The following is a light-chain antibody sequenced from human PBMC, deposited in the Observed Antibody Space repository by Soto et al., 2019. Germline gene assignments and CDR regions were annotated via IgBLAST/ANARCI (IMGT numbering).Light chain of an antibody. CDR1: QSVTSSY. V-gene: IGKV3-20*01. CDR3: QQYVRAPWT. Sequence: EIVLTQSPGTLSLSPGERATLSCRASQSVTSSYLAWYQQKPGQAPRLVMYGASIRTSGIPDRFSGSGSGTDSTLTISRLEPEDFAVYYCQQYVRAPWTFGQGTKVDIK. CDR2: GAS. J-gene: IGKJ1*01.